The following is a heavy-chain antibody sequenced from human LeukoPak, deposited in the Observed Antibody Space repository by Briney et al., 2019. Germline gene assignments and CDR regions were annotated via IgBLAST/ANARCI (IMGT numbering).Heavy chain of an antibody. V-gene: IGHV1-2*02. CDR1: GYTFTGYY. Sequence: ASVKVSCKASGYTFTGYYMHWVRQAPGQGLEWMGWINPNSGGTNYAQKLQGRVTMTTDTSTSTAYMELRSLRSDDTAVYYCARFSSSWYKDAFDIWGQGTMVTVSS. D-gene: IGHD6-13*01. J-gene: IGHJ3*02. CDR2: INPNSGGT. CDR3: ARFSSSWYKDAFDI.